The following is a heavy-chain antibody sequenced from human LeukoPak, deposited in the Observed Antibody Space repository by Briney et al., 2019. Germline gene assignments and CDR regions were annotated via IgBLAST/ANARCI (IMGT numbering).Heavy chain of an antibody. J-gene: IGHJ4*02. CDR3: ALGKSGDYVPWPLDY. V-gene: IGHV1-69*06. CDR1: GGTFSSYA. CDR2: IIPIFGTA. Sequence: SVKVSCRASGGTFSSYAISWVRQAPGQGLEWMGRIIPIFGTANYAQKIQGRVTITADKSTSTAYMELSSLRSEDTAVYYCALGKSGDYVPWPLDYWAREPWSPSPQ. D-gene: IGHD4-17*01.